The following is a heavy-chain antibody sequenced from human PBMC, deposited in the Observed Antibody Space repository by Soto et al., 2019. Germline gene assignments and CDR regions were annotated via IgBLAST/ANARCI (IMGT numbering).Heavy chain of an antibody. V-gene: IGHV3-30-3*01. CDR3: ASGLPTYYYDSSGYSYFDY. D-gene: IGHD3-22*01. Sequence: GGSLRLSCAASGFTFSSYAMHWVRQAPGKGLEWVAVISYDGSNKYYADSVKGRFTISRDNSKNTLYLQMNSLRAEDTAVYYCASGLPTYYYDSSGYSYFDYWGQGTLVTVSS. CDR2: ISYDGSNK. CDR1: GFTFSSYA. J-gene: IGHJ4*02.